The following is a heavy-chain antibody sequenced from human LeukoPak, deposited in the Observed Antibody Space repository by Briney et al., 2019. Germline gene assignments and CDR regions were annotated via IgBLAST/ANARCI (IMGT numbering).Heavy chain of an antibody. CDR3: ARHTNDYGGYGDY. J-gene: IGHJ4*02. Sequence: GESLKISCKGSGYRFTSYWIGWVRQMPGKGLEWMGIIYPGDSDTRYSPSFQGQVTISADKSISAAYLQWSSLKASDTAMYYCARHTNDYGGYGDYWGQGTLVTVSP. D-gene: IGHD4-23*01. V-gene: IGHV5-51*01. CDR2: IYPGDSDT. CDR1: GYRFTSYW.